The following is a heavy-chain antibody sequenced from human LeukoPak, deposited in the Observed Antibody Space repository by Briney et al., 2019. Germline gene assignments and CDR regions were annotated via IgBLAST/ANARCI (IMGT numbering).Heavy chain of an antibody. V-gene: IGHV3-7*01. Sequence: GGALRLSCAAPGFTFSSYWMSWGRQAPGKGLEWVANIKQDGSEKYYVDSVKDGVTISRDNAKNSLYLQMNSLRDEDTAVYYCARGSNSAFDYWAQGTLVSVSS. D-gene: IGHD4-23*01. CDR1: GFTFSSYW. CDR2: IKQDGSEK. CDR3: ARGSNSAFDY. J-gene: IGHJ4*02.